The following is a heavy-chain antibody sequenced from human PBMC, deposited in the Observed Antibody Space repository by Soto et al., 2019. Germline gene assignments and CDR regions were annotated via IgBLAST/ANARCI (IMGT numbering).Heavy chain of an antibody. V-gene: IGHV4-59*01. CDR1: GGSINDYY. J-gene: IGHJ5*02. CDR2: IHYNGGT. CDR3: ARGPSTSLIIPRFDP. Sequence: SETLSLTCTVSGGSINDYYWSWMRQPPGQGLEWIAYIHYNGGTNYHPSLKSRVTISLDRSKNQFSLKLSTVTAADTAVYYCARGPSTSLIIPRFDPWGQGTLVTVSS. D-gene: IGHD2-21*01.